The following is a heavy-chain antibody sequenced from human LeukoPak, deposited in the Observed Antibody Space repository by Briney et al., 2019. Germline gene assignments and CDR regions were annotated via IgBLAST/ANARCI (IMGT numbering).Heavy chain of an antibody. J-gene: IGHJ4*02. CDR3: AKGLRSESYYNAFDY. CDR2: ISKDARST. Sequence: GGSLRLSCAASGFTFDDYAMHWVRQAPGKGLEWVSLISKDARSTYYVDSVKGRFTISRDNSKNSLYLQMNSLRVEDTALYYCAKGLRSESYYNAFDYWGQGTLVTVSS. V-gene: IGHV3-43*02. CDR1: GFTFDDYA. D-gene: IGHD3-10*01.